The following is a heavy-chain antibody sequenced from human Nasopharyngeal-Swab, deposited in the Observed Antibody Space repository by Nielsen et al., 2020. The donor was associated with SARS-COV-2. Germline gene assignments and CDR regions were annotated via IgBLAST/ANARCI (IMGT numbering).Heavy chain of an antibody. D-gene: IGHD3-3*01. V-gene: IGHV3-64D*06. CDR2: ISSNGGST. J-gene: IGHJ6*02. CDR3: ARDDDFWSGYSNGMDV. CDR1: GFTFSSYA. Sequence: GGSLRLSCSASGFTFSSYAMHWVRQAPGKGLKYVSAISSNGGSTYYADSVKGRFTISRDNSKNTLYLQMSSLRAEDTAVYYCARDDDFWSGYSNGMDVWGQGTTVTVSS.